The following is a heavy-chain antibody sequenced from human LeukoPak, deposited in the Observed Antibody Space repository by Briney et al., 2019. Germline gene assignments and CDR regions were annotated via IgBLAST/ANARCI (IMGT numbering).Heavy chain of an antibody. V-gene: IGHV1-24*01. Sequence: ASVKVSCKVSGYTLTELSMHWVRQAPGKGLEWMGGFDPEDGETIYAQKFQGRVTMTEDTSTDTAYMELSSLRSEDTAVYYCATAGVHCTNGVCYLDLYYYYGVDVWGQGTTVTVSS. CDR1: GYTLTELS. D-gene: IGHD2-8*01. CDR3: ATAGVHCTNGVCYLDLYYYYGVDV. CDR2: FDPEDGET. J-gene: IGHJ6*02.